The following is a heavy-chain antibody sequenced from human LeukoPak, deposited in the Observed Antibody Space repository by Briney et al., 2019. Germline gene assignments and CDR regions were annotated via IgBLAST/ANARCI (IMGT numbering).Heavy chain of an antibody. J-gene: IGHJ4*02. CDR3: AKDGSYYFDY. CDR2: VGGTDGRT. CDR1: GFTFSTYN. V-gene: IGHV3-23*01. Sequence: GGSLGLSCAASGFTFSTYNMNWVRQAPGKGLEWVSAVGGTDGRTYYAAFVKGRFTIYRDNSKNTLYLQMNSLRADDTAVYYCAKDGSYYFDYWGQGTLVTVSS.